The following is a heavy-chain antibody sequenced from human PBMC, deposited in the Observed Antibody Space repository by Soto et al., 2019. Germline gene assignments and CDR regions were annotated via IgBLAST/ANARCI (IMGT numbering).Heavy chain of an antibody. Sequence: QVQLVQSGAEVKKPGSSVKVTCKASGAIFSSNAISWVRQAPGQGLELMGAILPIFGRTNYAQKFQGRVTIPADESTRPAYMVLTSLKSEDTAVYYCATGGRRYSYAPRSYFQYWGQGTLVTVSS. CDR3: ATGGRRYSYAPRSYFQY. D-gene: IGHD5-18*01. V-gene: IGHV1-69*01. CDR2: ILPIFGRT. CDR1: GAIFSSNA. J-gene: IGHJ4*02.